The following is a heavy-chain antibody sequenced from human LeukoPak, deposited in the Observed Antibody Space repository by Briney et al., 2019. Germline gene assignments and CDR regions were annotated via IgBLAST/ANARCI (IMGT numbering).Heavy chain of an antibody. J-gene: IGHJ4*02. CDR3: ARALTTVTTEGD. D-gene: IGHD4-17*01. CDR2: INPNSGGT. CDR1: GYTFTGYY. V-gene: IGHV1-2*02. Sequence: GASLKVSCKASGYTFTGYYKHWVRQAPGQGLEWMGWINPNSGGTNYAQKFQGRVTMTRDTSISTAYMELSSLRSDDTAVYYCARALTTVTTEGDWGQGTLVTVSS.